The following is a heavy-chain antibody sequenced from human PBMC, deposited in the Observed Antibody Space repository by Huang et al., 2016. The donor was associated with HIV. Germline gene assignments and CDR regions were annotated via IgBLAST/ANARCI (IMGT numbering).Heavy chain of an antibody. CDR3: VRDPRIQSWLNYFDY. D-gene: IGHD3-22*01. CDR2: INSDGRSS. Sequence: EVQLVESGGGLVQPGGSLRLSCAASGFTFSSYWMHWVRQAPGKGLVCVSRINSDGRSSGYADSVKGRFTISRDNAKNTLYLQMNSLRAEDTAVYYCVRDPRIQSWLNYFDYWGQGTLVSVSS. CDR1: GFTFSSYW. J-gene: IGHJ4*02. V-gene: IGHV3-74*01.